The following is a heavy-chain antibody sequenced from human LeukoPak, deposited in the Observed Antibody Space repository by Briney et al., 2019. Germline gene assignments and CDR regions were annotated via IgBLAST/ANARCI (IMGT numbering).Heavy chain of an antibody. CDR2: IKQDGSEK. D-gene: IGHD3-10*01. V-gene: IGHV3-7*01. CDR3: ASDYYGSGSYSA. CDR1: GFTFSSYA. J-gene: IGHJ4*02. Sequence: GGSLRLSCAASGFTFSSYAMSWVRQAPGKGLEWVANIKQDGSEKYYVDSVKGRFTISRDNAKNSLYLQMNSLRAEDTAVYYCASDYYGSGSYSAWGQGTLVTVSS.